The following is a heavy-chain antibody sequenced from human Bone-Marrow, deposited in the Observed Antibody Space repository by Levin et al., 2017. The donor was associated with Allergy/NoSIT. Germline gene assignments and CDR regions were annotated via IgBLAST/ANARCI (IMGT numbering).Heavy chain of an antibody. CDR1: GFTFDDYV. D-gene: IGHD6-19*01. Sequence: SLKISCAASGFTFDDYVMHWVRQAPGKGLEWVSSINWNSGIIDYADSVKGRFTISRDNAKNSLYLQMNSLRAEDTAFYYCSKGASGWHLMLFDYWGQGTLVTVSS. J-gene: IGHJ4*02. CDR3: SKGASGWHLMLFDY. CDR2: INWNSGII. V-gene: IGHV3-9*01.